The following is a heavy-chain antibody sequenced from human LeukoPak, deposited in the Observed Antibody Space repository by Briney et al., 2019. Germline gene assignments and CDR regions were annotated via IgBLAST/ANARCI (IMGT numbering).Heavy chain of an antibody. V-gene: IGHV3-21*01. J-gene: IGHJ4*02. CDR1: GFTFSSYT. CDR3: ARGDMYYYDSSGGDY. D-gene: IGHD3-22*01. CDR2: ISSSSSYI. Sequence: GGSLRLSCAASGFTFSSYTMNWVRQAPGKGLEWVSSISSSSSYIYYADSVKGRFTISRDNAKNSLYLQMNSLRAEDTAVYYCARGDMYYYDSSGGDYWGQGTLVTVSS.